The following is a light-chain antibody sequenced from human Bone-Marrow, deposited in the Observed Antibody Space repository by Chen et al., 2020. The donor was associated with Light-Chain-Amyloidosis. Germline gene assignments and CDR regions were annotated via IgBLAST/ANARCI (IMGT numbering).Light chain of an antibody. V-gene: IGLV3-1*01. CDR3: QAWDSSTVI. Sequence: SYELTQPPSVSVSPGQTASITCSGDKLGDRYTYWYQLKSGQSPVLVIYEDKKRPSGIPERFSGSNAGKTGTLTISGTQPMDEADYYCQAWDSSTVIFGGVTYLSVL. CDR2: EDK. J-gene: IGLJ2*01. CDR1: KLGDRY.